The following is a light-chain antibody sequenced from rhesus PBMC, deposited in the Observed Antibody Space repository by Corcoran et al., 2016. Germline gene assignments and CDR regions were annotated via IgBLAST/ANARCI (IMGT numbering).Light chain of an antibody. J-gene: IGKJ3*01. Sequence: DIQMTQSPSALSASVGDRVTISCRASQNIYRNLAWYQQKPGKAPKLLIYAASSLQTGIPSRFSGCGSGTDFTLTISSLQPEDSAAYYCQHYYDNPFTFGPGTKLDIK. CDR3: QHYYDNPFT. CDR1: QNIYRN. CDR2: AAS. V-gene: IGKV1S12*01.